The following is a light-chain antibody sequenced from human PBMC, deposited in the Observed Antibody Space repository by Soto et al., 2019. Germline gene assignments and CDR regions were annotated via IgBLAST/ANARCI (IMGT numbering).Light chain of an antibody. J-gene: IGLJ2*01. V-gene: IGLV2-8*01. Sequence: SALTQPPSASGSPGQSVTICCTGTSSDVGGYNYVSWYQQHPGKAPKLIIYEVSKRPSGVPDRFSGSKSGNTASLTVSGLQAEDEAHYYCSSYTGSNNYVVFGGGTKVTVL. CDR2: EVS. CDR3: SSYTGSNNYVV. CDR1: SSDVGGYNY.